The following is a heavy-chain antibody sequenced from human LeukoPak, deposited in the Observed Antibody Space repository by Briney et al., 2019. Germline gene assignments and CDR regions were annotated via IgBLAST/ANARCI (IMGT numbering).Heavy chain of an antibody. CDR2: GRSKGYNYTT. CDR1: GFTVSGSA. CDR3: ATLGETSGWYPDH. J-gene: IGHJ4*02. D-gene: IGHD6-19*01. Sequence: PGGTLKLSCAASGFTVSGSAMHWGRQASGKGLELLGRGRSKGYNYTTAYGTSMKDRFIISRDDSKSTPYLQMSSLKSEDTAVSYCATLGETSGWYPDHWGQGTLVTVSS. V-gene: IGHV3-73*01.